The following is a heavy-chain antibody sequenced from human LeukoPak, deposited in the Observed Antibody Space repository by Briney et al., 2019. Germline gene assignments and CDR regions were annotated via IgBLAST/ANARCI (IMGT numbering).Heavy chain of an antibody. V-gene: IGHV1-2*02. CDR1: GYTFIGYY. J-gene: IGHJ4*02. CDR3: AGSSYDFDY. Sequence: ASVKVSCKASGYTFIGYYMHWVRQAPGQGLEWMGWMNPNNGDTNYAQNLQGRVTMTRDTSINTAYMELSRLRSDDTAVYYCAGSSYDFDYWGQGTLVTVSS. D-gene: IGHD1-26*01. CDR2: MNPNNGDT.